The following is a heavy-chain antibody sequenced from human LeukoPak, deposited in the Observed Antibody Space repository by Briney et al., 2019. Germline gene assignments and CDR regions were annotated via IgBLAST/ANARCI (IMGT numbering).Heavy chain of an antibody. V-gene: IGHV3-33*06. CDR2: IWSDGSNK. CDR1: GFTFSSYG. J-gene: IGHJ4*02. D-gene: IGHD5-24*01. CDR3: AKSQARGGISGTIMAIVDS. Sequence: PGRSLRLSCATSGFTFSSYGMHWVRQAPGKGLEWVAVIWSDGSNKYYADSVKGRFIISRDNSKNTLYLQMNSLRAEDTAVYYCAKSQARGGISGTIMAIVDSWGQGALVTVSS.